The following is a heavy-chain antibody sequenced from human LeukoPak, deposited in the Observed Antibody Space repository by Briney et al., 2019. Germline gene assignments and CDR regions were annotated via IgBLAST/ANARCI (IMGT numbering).Heavy chain of an antibody. J-gene: IGHJ4*02. CDR2: ISYDGSNK. CDR3: ASPTIFGVVIYY. CDR1: GFTFSSYG. D-gene: IGHD3-3*01. Sequence: GRSLRLSCAASGFTFSSYGMHWVRQAPGKGLEWVAIISYDGSNKYYADSVKGRFTISRDNSKNTLYLQMNSLRAEDTAVYYCASPTIFGVVIYYWGQGTLVTVSS. V-gene: IGHV3-30*03.